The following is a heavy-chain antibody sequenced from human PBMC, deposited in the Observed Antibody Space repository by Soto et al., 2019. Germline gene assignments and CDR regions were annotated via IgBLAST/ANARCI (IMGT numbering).Heavy chain of an antibody. CDR1: GGTFSSYA. CDR3: AIEAVAGPTWGHFDL. Sequence: QVQLVQSGAEVKKPGSSVKVSCKASGGTFSSYAISWVRQAPGQGLEWMGGIIPIFGTANYAQKFQGRVTITADESTSIAYMELSSLRSEDTAVYYCAIEAVAGPTWGHFDLWGRGTLVTVSS. J-gene: IGHJ2*01. D-gene: IGHD6-19*01. V-gene: IGHV1-69*01. CDR2: IIPIFGTA.